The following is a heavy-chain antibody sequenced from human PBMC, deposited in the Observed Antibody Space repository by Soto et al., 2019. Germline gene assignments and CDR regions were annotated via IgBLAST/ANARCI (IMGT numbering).Heavy chain of an antibody. CDR1: GGTFSSYA. CDR2: IIPIFGTA. J-gene: IGHJ6*02. V-gene: IGHV1-69*06. Sequence: SVKISCKXSGGTFSSYAISWVRQAPGQGLEWMGGIIPIFGTANYAQKFQGRVTITADKSTSTAYMELSSLRSEDTAVYYCARLGIAASYYYGMDVWGQGTTVTVSS. CDR3: ARLGIAASYYYGMDV. D-gene: IGHD6-13*01.